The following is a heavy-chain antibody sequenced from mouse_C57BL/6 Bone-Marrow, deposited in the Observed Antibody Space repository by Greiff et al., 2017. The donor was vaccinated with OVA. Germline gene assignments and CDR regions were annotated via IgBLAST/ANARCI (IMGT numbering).Heavy chain of an antibody. CDR1: GYAFSSSW. J-gene: IGHJ4*01. CDR3: AREGGNYVFYAMDY. D-gene: IGHD2-1*01. CDR2: IYPGDGDT. Sequence: QVQLQQSGPELVKPGASVKISCKASGYAFSSSWMNWVKQRPGKGLEWIGRIYPGDGDTNYNGKFKGKATLTADKSSSTAYMQLSSLTSEDSAVYVCAREGGNYVFYAMDYWGQGTSVTVSS. V-gene: IGHV1-82*01.